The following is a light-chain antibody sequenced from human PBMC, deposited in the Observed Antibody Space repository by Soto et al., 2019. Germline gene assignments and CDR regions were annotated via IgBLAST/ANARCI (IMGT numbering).Light chain of an antibody. J-gene: IGLJ1*01. V-gene: IGLV2-14*01. CDR2: EVF. CDR3: SSYTSSSTYA. CDR1: SNDVGAFDY. Sequence: QSALTQPASISASPGQSISISCTGTSNDVGAFDYVSWYQQHPGKAPKLIIFEVFNRPSGVSNRFSGSKSGNTASLTISGLQAEDEADYYCSSYTSSSTYAFGPGTKVTVL.